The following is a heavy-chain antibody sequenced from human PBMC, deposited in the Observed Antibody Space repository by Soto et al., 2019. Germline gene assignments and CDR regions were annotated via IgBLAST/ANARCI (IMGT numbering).Heavy chain of an antibody. CDR2: ISYSGST. V-gene: IGHV4-59*01. CDR3: GRGEDYLFDN. CDR1: GGSISSYY. D-gene: IGHD4-17*01. J-gene: IGHJ4*02. Sequence: SETLSLTCTVSGGSISSYYWGWIRQPPGKGLEWIGYISYSGSTHYNPSLKSRVTISVDTSKNQISLKLSSVTAADTAVYYCGRGEDYLFDNRGQGTLVTVSS.